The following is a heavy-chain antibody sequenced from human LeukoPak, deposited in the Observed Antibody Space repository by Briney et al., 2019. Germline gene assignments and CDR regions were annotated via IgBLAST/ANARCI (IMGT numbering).Heavy chain of an antibody. D-gene: IGHD2-15*01. J-gene: IGHJ4*02. CDR1: GDSVTSTSYY. CDR2: FLYGGST. CDR3: ASLAAANLPFH. Sequence: PSETLSLTCTVSGDSVTSTSYYWGWIRQPPGEGLQWIGSFLYGGSTDYNPSLKSRVTISADTSKNQFSLKVTSVTAADTAVYYCASLAAANLPFHWGQGTLVTVSS. V-gene: IGHV4-39*01.